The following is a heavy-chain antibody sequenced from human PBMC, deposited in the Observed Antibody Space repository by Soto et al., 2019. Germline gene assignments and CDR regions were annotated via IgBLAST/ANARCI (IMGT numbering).Heavy chain of an antibody. J-gene: IGHJ4*02. V-gene: IGHV1-3*01. CDR1: GYTFTSYA. CDR3: ARELGGWPEY. Sequence: QVQLVQSGAEVKKPGASVKVSCKASGYTFTSYAMHWVRHAPGQRLEWMGWINAGNGNTKYSQKFQGRVTSTRDTSASTAYRELSSRRSEDTAVYWCARELGGWPEYWGEGTLVTVSS. CDR2: INAGNGNT. D-gene: IGHD2-15*01.